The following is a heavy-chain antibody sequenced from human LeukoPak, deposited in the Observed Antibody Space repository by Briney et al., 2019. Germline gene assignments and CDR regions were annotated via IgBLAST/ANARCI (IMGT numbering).Heavy chain of an antibody. V-gene: IGHV4-59*01. Sequence: WETLSLTCTVSGGSISSYYWTWIRQTPGKGLEWIGFIHYTGSTNYNPSLKSRVTISVDTSKSQFSLEQTSVTAADTAVYYCAGGPAVTTNDYWGQGTLVTVFS. CDR1: GGSISSYY. J-gene: IGHJ4*02. CDR2: IHYTGST. D-gene: IGHD4-17*01. CDR3: AGGPAVTTNDY.